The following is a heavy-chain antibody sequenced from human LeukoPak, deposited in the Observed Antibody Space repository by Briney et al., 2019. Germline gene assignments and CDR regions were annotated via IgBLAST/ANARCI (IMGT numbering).Heavy chain of an antibody. D-gene: IGHD3-9*01. J-gene: IGHJ4*02. CDR2: ITGSGDTT. CDR1: GFIFRNYA. Sequence: PGASLRLSCAASGFIFRNYAMSWVRQAPGKGLECVSAITGSGDTTYYADSMKGRFTISRDNSKNALYVEMNTLRAEDTAVYYCVKWGDYDILTGYYVPDFWGQGTLVTVSS. V-gene: IGHV3-23*01. CDR3: VKWGDYDILTGYYVPDF.